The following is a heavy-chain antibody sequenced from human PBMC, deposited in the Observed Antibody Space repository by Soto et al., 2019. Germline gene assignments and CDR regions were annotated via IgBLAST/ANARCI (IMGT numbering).Heavy chain of an antibody. J-gene: IGHJ2*01. V-gene: IGHV4-30-2*01. CDR1: GGSISSGGYS. CDR2: IFPSGST. Sequence: QLQLQESGSGLVKPSQTLSLTCAVSGGSISSGGYSWSWIRQPPGKGLEWIGYIFPSGSTYYNPSLRGRVPRSIDYSKHQFSLRLTSVTAAGTAVYYCARAGGSGSPDWYFDLWGRGTLVTVSS. CDR3: ARAGGSGSPDWYFDL. D-gene: IGHD1-26*01.